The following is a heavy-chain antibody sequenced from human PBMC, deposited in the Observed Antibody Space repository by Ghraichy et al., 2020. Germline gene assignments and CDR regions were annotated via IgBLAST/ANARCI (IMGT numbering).Heavy chain of an antibody. CDR1: GGSFSGYY. J-gene: IGHJ4*02. V-gene: IGHV4-34*01. Sequence: SETLSLTCAVYGGSFSGYYWSWIRQPPGKGLEWIGEINHSGSTNYNPSLKSRVTISVDTSKNQFSLKLSSVTAADTAVYYCARVSYGFQYFDYWGQGTLVTVSS. CDR2: INHSGST. CDR3: ARVSYGFQYFDY. D-gene: IGHD4-17*01.